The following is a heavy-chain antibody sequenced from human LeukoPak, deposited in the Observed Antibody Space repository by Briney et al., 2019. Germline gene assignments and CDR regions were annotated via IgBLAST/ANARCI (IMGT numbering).Heavy chain of an antibody. D-gene: IGHD3-3*01. CDR3: ARDGGDGPFDY. CDR2: IIPIFGTA. Sequence: VASVKVSCKASGGTFSSYAISWVRQAPGQGLEWMGGIIPIFGTANYAQKFQGRVTITADESTSTAYMELSSLRSEDTAVYYCARDGGDGPFDYWGQGTLVTVSS. V-gene: IGHV1-69*13. J-gene: IGHJ4*02. CDR1: GGTFSSYA.